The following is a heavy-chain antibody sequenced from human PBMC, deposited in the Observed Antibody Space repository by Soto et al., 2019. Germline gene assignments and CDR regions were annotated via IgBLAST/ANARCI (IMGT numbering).Heavy chain of an antibody. V-gene: IGHV4-30-2*01. CDR3: ARGSYYYDSSGYSHY. Sequence: TLSLTCAVAGGSMNSGRYPWRWNRQPPGKGLEWIGYIYHSGSTYYNPSLKSRVTISVDRSKNQFSLKLSSVTAADTAVYYCARGSYYYDSSGYSHYWGKGTLVIV. CDR1: GGSMNSGRYP. D-gene: IGHD3-22*01. CDR2: IYHSGST. J-gene: IGHJ4*02.